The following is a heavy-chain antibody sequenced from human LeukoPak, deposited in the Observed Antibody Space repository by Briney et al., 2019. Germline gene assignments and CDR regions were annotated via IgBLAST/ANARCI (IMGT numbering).Heavy chain of an antibody. D-gene: IGHD3-10*01. CDR2: ISYDGSNK. J-gene: IGHJ5*02. CDR3: AKLWFGEYTNNWFDP. V-gene: IGHV3-30*18. CDR1: GFTVSSNY. Sequence: GGSLRLSCAASGFTVSSNYMSWVRQAPGKGLEWVAVISYDGSNKYYADSVKGRFTISRDNSKNTLYLQMNSLRAEDTAVYYCAKLWFGEYTNNWFDPWGQGTLVTVSS.